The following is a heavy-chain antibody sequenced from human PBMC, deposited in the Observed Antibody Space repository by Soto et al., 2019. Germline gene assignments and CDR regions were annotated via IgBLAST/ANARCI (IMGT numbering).Heavy chain of an antibody. Sequence: QVQLVQSGSEVKKPGSSVKVSCKASGGTFSSYAISWVRQAPGQGLEWMGGIIPIFGTANYAHKFQGRVTITSDESTSTSYMELSRLRSEDTAVYYCARDRWQLAAFYYDYGMDVWGQGTTVTVSS. V-gene: IGHV1-69*01. CDR1: GGTFSSYA. J-gene: IGHJ6*02. CDR2: IIPIFGTA. D-gene: IGHD6-6*01. CDR3: ARDRWQLAAFYYDYGMDV.